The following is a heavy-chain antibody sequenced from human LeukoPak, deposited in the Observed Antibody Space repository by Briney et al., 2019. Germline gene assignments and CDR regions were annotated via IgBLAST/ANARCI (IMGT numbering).Heavy chain of an antibody. CDR3: TRAGDGLDY. D-gene: IGHD3-16*01. CDR2: ISAYNGDT. Sequence: ASVKVSCKASGFIFTSYGISWVRQAPGQGLEWMGWISAYNGDTNYAQKFQDRLTVTTDTSTSTAYMTLRSLTSDDTAVYYCTRAGDGLDYWGQGTLVTVSS. CDR1: GFIFTSYG. J-gene: IGHJ4*02. V-gene: IGHV1-18*04.